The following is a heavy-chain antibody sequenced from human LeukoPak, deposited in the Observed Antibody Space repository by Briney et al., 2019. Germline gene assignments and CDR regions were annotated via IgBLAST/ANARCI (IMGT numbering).Heavy chain of an antibody. CDR1: GFIFSQCS. CDR3: ARDAGNSAYGCDV. CDR2: IRYTSET. Sequence: GGSLRLSCAASGFIFSQCSMNWVRQAPGKGLEWVSHIRYTSETFYADSVKGRFTISRDVARNSLYLQMNNLRVEDTAIYYCARDAGNSAYGCDVWGQGTLVTVSS. J-gene: IGHJ4*02. D-gene: IGHD5-12*01. V-gene: IGHV3-48*01.